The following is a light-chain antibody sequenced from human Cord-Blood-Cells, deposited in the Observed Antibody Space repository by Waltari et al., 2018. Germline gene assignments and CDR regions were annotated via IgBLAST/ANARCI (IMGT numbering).Light chain of an antibody. Sequence: EIVMTQSPATLSVSPGERATLSCRASQSVSSNLAWYQQKHGQDPRLLIYGASTRSTGIPARFSGSGSGTEFTLTISSLQSEDFAVYYCQQYNNWPPAFGQGTKVEIK. J-gene: IGKJ1*01. CDR1: QSVSSN. V-gene: IGKV3-15*01. CDR3: QQYNNWPPA. CDR2: GAS.